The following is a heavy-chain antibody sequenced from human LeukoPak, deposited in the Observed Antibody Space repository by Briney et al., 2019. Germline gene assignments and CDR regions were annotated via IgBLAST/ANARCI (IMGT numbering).Heavy chain of an antibody. D-gene: IGHD6-19*01. CDR3: ARHPGIAVDGADFDY. J-gene: IGHJ4*02. V-gene: IGHV4-59*08. CDR2: IYYSGST. Sequence: PSETLSLTCTVSGGSISSYYWSWIRQPPGKGLEWIGYIYYSGSTNYNPSLKSRVTISVDTSKNQFSQKLSSVTAAATAVYYCARHPGIAVDGADFDYWGQGTLVTVSS. CDR1: GGSISSYY.